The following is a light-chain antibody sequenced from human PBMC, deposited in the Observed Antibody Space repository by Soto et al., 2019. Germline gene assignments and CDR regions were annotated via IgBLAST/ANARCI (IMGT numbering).Light chain of an antibody. Sequence: SYELPQPPSVSVAPGQTARITCGGNTIGSKSVHWYQQKPGQAPVLVVYDDSDRPSGIPERFSGSNSGNTATLTISSVEAVDESEYYCQVWDRSSDKYYVLGTGTKLTVL. CDR3: QVWDRSSDKYYV. CDR1: TIGSKS. V-gene: IGLV3-21*02. J-gene: IGLJ1*01. CDR2: DDS.